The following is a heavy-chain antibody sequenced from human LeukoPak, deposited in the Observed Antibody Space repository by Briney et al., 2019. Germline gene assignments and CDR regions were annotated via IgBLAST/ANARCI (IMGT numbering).Heavy chain of an antibody. Sequence: SETLSLTCTVSGGSISSSSYYWGWIRQPPGKGLGWIGSIYYSGSTNYNPSLKSRVTISVDTSKNQFSLKLSSVTAADTAVYYCARGSGWYPSYGMDVWGQGTTVTVSS. V-gene: IGHV4-39*07. D-gene: IGHD6-19*01. CDR2: IYYSGST. J-gene: IGHJ6*02. CDR1: GGSISSSSYY. CDR3: ARGSGWYPSYGMDV.